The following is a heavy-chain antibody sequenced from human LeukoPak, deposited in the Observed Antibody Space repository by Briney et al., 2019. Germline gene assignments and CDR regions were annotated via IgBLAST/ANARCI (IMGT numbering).Heavy chain of an antibody. D-gene: IGHD2-2*01. CDR2: IIPIFGTA. J-gene: IGHJ5*02. CDR3: ARSIVPAAINWFDP. Sequence: GASVKVSCKASGGTFSSYAISWVRQAPGQGLEWMGGIIPIFGTANYTQKFQGRVTITADESTSTAYMELSSLRSEDMAVYYCARSIVPAAINWFDPWGQGTLVTVSS. V-gene: IGHV1-69*13. CDR1: GGTFSSYA.